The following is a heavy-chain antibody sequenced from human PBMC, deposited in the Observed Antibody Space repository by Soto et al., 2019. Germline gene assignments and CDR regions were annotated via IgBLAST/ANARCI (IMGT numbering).Heavy chain of an antibody. CDR3: ARDRHPARSASRYFDL. CDR1: GFTFSSYA. D-gene: IGHD3-10*01. CDR2: ISYDGSNK. J-gene: IGHJ2*01. V-gene: IGHV3-30-3*01. Sequence: QVQLVESGGGVVQPGRSLRLSCAASGFTFSSYAMHWVRQAPGKGLEWVAVISYDGSNKYYADSVKGRFTISRDNSKNTLYLQMNSLRAEDTAVYYCARDRHPARSASRYFDLWGRGTLVTVSS.